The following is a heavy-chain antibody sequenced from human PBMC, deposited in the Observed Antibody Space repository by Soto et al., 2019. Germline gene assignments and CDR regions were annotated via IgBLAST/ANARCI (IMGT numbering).Heavy chain of an antibody. V-gene: IGHV4-34*01. J-gene: IGHJ4*02. Sequence: LSLTCAVYGGSFSGYYWSWIRQPPGKGLEWIGEINHSGSTNYNPSLKSRVTISVDTSKNQFSLKLSSVTAADTAVYYCARGHYDFQTNGFDYWGQGTLVTVSS. D-gene: IGHD3-3*01. CDR3: ARGHYDFQTNGFDY. CDR2: INHSGST. CDR1: GGSFSGYY.